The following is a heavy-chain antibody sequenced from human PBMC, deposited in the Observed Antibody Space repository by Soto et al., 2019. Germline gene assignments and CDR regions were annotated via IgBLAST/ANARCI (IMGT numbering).Heavy chain of an antibody. Sequence: QVQLVQSGAEVKKPGSSVKVSCKASGGTFSSYAISWVRQAPGQGLEWMGGIIPIFGTANYAQKFQGRVTITADESTSTAYTELSSLRSEDTAVYYCARGEGVDAVTPKNGMDVWGQGTTVTVSS. CDR2: IIPIFGTA. J-gene: IGHJ6*02. CDR3: ARGEGVDAVTPKNGMDV. V-gene: IGHV1-69*01. CDR1: GGTFSSYA. D-gene: IGHD4-17*01.